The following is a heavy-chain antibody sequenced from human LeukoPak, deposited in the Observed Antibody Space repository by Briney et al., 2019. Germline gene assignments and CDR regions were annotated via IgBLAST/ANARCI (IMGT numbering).Heavy chain of an antibody. V-gene: IGHV3-7*01. Sequence: GGSLRLSCAASGFTFSSYWMSWVRQAPGKGLEWVANIKQDGSAKYYVDSVKGRFTISRDNAKNSLYLQMNSLRAEDTAVYYCARDLYRGGWATGYWGQGTLVTVSS. D-gene: IGHD5-24*01. CDR2: IKQDGSAK. J-gene: IGHJ4*02. CDR3: ARDLYRGGWATGY. CDR1: GFTFSSYW.